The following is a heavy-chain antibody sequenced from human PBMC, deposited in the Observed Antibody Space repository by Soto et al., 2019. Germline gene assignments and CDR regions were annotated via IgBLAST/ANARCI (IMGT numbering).Heavy chain of an antibody. Sequence: EVQLVESGGGLVRSGGSLRLSCAASGFTFSSYSMNWVRQAPGKGLEWVSSISSSSSYIYYADSVKGRFTISRDNAKTSLYLQMNSLRAVDTAVYYCARDAPPSYNWNHKKPLLDSYYGMYVWGQGTTVTVSS. J-gene: IGHJ6*02. CDR1: GFTFSSYS. V-gene: IGHV3-21*01. CDR2: ISSSSSYI. D-gene: IGHD1-20*01. CDR3: ARDAPPSYNWNHKKPLLDSYYGMYV.